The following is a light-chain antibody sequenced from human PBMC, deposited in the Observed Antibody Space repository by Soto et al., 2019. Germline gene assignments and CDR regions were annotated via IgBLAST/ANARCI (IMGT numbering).Light chain of an antibody. J-gene: IGKJ4*01. Sequence: EIVLTQSPGTLSLSPGERATLSCRASQSCSSYLAWYQQKPGQAPRLLMYGASSRATGTPDRSSGSGSGTDFTLTISRLEPEDFAVYYCQQYGSSPLTFGGGTKVDIK. CDR2: GAS. V-gene: IGKV3-20*01. CDR3: QQYGSSPLT. CDR1: QSCSSY.